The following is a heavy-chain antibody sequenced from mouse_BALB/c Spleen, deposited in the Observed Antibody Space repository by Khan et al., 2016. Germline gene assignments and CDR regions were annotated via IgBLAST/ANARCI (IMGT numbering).Heavy chain of an antibody. CDR1: GYSITSGYG. CDR2: ISYSGST. CDR3: ARTARIKY. V-gene: IGHV3-2*02. Sequence: EVQLQESGPGLVKPSQSLSLTRTVAGYSITSGYGWNWIRQFPGNKLEWMGYISYSGSTNYNPSLKRRISITRDTSKNQFFLQLNSVTTEDTATYYCARTARIKYWGQGTTLTVSS. J-gene: IGHJ2*01. D-gene: IGHD1-2*01.